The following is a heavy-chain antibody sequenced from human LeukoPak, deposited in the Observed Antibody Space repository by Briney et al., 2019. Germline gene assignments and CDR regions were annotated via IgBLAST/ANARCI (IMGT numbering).Heavy chain of an antibody. CDR2: IIPILGIA. V-gene: IGHV1-69*04. CDR1: GDTFSSYA. D-gene: IGHD5-12*01. J-gene: IGHJ4*02. Sequence: GASVKVSCKASGDTFSSYAISWVRQAPGQGLEWMGRIIPILGIANYAQKFQGRVTITADKSTSTAYMELSSLRSEDTAVYYCARDHGLYSGYDSGDFEYWGQGILVTVSS. CDR3: ARDHGLYSGYDSGDFEY.